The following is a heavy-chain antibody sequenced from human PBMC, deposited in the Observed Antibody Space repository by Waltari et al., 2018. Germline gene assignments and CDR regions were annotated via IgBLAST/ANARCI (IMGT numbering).Heavy chain of an antibody. J-gene: IGHJ4*02. CDR1: GYTFTSYD. CDR3: ARESNAAMLSY. D-gene: IGHD2-2*01. Sequence: QVQLVQSGAEVKKPGASVKVSCKASGYTFTSYDINWVRPATGQGLEWMGWMNPNSGNTGSAQKFQGRVTMTRNPSISTAYMALSSLRSEDTAVYYCARESNAAMLSYWGQGTLVTVSS. V-gene: IGHV1-8*01. CDR2: MNPNSGNT.